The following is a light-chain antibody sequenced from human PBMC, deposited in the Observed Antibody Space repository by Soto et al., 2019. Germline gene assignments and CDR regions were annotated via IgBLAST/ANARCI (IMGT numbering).Light chain of an antibody. V-gene: IGKV1-39*01. J-gene: IGKJ4*01. CDR2: DVS. CDR1: QTISNF. Sequence: DIQMTQSQSSLSASVGDRVTITCRASQTISNFLNWYQQRSGEAPKLLLYDVSTLQTGVPSRFSGSGSGTDFSLTISCLQSEDFATYYCQQYYSYPLTFGGGTKVDVK. CDR3: QQYYSYPLT.